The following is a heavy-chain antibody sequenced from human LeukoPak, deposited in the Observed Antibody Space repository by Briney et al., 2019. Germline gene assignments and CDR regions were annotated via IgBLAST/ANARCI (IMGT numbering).Heavy chain of an antibody. D-gene: IGHD3-10*01. Sequence: TGGSLRLSCAASGFTFSSYAMSWVRQAPGKGLEWVSAISGSGGSTYYADSVKGRFTISRDNSKNTLYLQMNSLRAEDTAVYYCAKDRFGDQYFDYWGQGTLVTVSS. CDR3: AKDRFGDQYFDY. CDR2: ISGSGGST. J-gene: IGHJ4*02. CDR1: GFTFSSYA. V-gene: IGHV3-23*01.